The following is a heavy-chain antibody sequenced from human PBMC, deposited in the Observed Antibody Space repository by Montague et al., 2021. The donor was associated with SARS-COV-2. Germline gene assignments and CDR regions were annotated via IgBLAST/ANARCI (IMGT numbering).Heavy chain of an antibody. CDR2: INHSGST. J-gene: IGHJ6*02. V-gene: IGHV4-34*01. Sequence: SETLSLTCAVYGGSFSGYYWSWIRQPPGKGLEWIGEINHSGSTNYNPSLKSRVTISVDTSKNHFSLRLGSVTAADTAGYYCARGRAVTTFDYCYYGMDVWGQGTMVTVSS. CDR1: GGSFSGYY. D-gene: IGHD4-17*01. CDR3: ARGRAVTTFDYCYYGMDV.